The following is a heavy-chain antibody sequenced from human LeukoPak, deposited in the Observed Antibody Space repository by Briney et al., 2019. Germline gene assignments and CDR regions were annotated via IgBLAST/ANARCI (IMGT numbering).Heavy chain of an antibody. D-gene: IGHD6-19*01. CDR2: ISSSSSYI. CDR3: AISIAVAGRFDY. CDR1: GFTFSSYS. J-gene: IGHJ4*02. Sequence: GGSLRLSCAASGFTFSSYSMNWVRQAPGKGLEWVSSISSSSSYIYYADSVKGRFTISRDNAKNSLYLQMNSLRAEDTAVYYCAISIAVAGRFDYWGQGTLVTVSS. V-gene: IGHV3-21*01.